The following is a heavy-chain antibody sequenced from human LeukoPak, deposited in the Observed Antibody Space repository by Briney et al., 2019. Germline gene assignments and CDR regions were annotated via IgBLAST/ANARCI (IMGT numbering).Heavy chain of an antibody. CDR1: GFTFTSYS. D-gene: IGHD1-26*01. J-gene: IGHJ4*02. V-gene: IGHV3-23*01. Sequence: GGSLRLSCAASGFTFTSYSMNWVRQAPGKGLEWVSTISGGGGSTYYADSVKGRFTISRDNAKNTLLLQMNSLRAEDTAVYYCVRDGVGAPPFDYWGQGVLVTVSS. CDR3: VRDGVGAPPFDY. CDR2: ISGGGGST.